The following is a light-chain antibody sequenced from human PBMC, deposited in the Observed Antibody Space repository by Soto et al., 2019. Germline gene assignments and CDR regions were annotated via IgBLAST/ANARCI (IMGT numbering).Light chain of an antibody. CDR1: QSISSY. Sequence: EIVLTQSPATLSLSPGERATLSCRASQSISSYLAWYQQKPGQAPRLLIYDASNRATGIPARFSGSGSGTDVALTISSRGPEDFAVYYCQQRSNGITFGQGTRLEIK. V-gene: IGKV3-11*01. J-gene: IGKJ5*01. CDR3: QQRSNGIT. CDR2: DAS.